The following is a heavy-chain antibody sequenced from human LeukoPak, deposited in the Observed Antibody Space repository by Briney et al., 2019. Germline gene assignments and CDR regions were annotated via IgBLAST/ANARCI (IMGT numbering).Heavy chain of an antibody. CDR1: GGSISSYY. CDR2: IYTSGST. Sequence: SETLSLTCTVSGGSISSYYWSWIRQPAGKGLEWIGRIYTSGSTNYNPSPKGRVTMSGDTCKNQFSLKLSSVTAADTAVYYCARDLGYYDFWSGSNAFDIWGQGTMVTVSS. CDR3: ARDLGYYDFWSGSNAFDI. V-gene: IGHV4-4*07. D-gene: IGHD3-3*01. J-gene: IGHJ3*02.